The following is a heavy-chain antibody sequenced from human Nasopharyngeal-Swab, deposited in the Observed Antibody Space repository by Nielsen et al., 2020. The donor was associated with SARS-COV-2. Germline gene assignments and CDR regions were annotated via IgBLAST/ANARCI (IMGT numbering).Heavy chain of an antibody. D-gene: IGHD4-11*01. CDR2: IYTSGST. CDR3: ARRTRYSNYAYYYMDV. J-gene: IGHJ6*03. Sequence: GSLRLSCTVSGGSISSYYWSWIRQPAGKGLEWIGRIYTSGSTYYNPSLKSRVTISVDTSKNQFSLKLSSVTAADTAVYYCARRTRYSNYAYYYMDVWGKGTTVTVSS. CDR1: GGSISSYY. V-gene: IGHV4-4*07.